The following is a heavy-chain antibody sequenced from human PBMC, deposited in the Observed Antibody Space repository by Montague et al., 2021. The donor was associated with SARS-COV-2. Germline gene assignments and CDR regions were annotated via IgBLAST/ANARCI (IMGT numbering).Heavy chain of an antibody. CDR1: GGSISSNNYY. V-gene: IGHV4-39*02. CDR2: IYDSGST. CDR3: ARRGRKLLPVATTIGGFDI. J-gene: IGHJ3*02. D-gene: IGHD5-12*01. Sequence: SETLSLTCTVSGGSISSNNYYWDWIRQPPGKGLERIGSIYDSGSTYYNPSLKSRVTISVDTSKSHFSLKLNSVTAADTAVYHCARRGRKLLPVATTIGGFDIWGQGTMVTVSS.